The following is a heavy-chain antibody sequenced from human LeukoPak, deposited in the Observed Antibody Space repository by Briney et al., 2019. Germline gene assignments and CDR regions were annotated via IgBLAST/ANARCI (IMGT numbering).Heavy chain of an antibody. J-gene: IGHJ4*02. D-gene: IGHD1-26*01. CDR3: ARYSGTYYATFDY. CDR2: IYYSGST. Sequence: SETLSLTCTVSGGSLSSSSYYWGWIRQPPGKGLEWIGSIYYSGSTYYNPSLKSRVTISVDTSKNQFSLKLSSVTAADTAVYYCARYSGTYYATFDYWGQGTLVTVSS. CDR1: GGSLSSSSYY. V-gene: IGHV4-39*07.